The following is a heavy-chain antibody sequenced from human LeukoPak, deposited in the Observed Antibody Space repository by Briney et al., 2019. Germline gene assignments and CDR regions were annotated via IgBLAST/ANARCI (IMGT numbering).Heavy chain of an antibody. V-gene: IGHV3-30*02. J-gene: IGHJ4*02. CDR2: IRYDGSNK. Sequence: PGGSLRLSCAASRFTFSSYGMHWVRQAPGKGLEWVAFIRYDGSNKYYADSVKGRFTISRDNSKNTLYLQMNSLRAEDTAVYYCAKGLRFLEWSVIDYWGQGTLVTVSS. CDR3: AKGLRFLEWSVIDY. CDR1: RFTFSSYG. D-gene: IGHD3-3*01.